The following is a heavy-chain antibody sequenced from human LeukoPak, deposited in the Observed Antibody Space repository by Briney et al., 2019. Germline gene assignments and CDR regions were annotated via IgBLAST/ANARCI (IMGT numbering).Heavy chain of an antibody. J-gene: IGHJ4*02. Sequence: GGSLRLSCAASGFTFSDYYMSWIRQAPGKGLEWVSFISRSGSTIHYADSVKGRFTISRDNAKNSLYLQMNSLRAEDTAVYYCARDHATYYYDSSGYYDYWGQGTLVTVSS. CDR3: ARDHATYYYDSSGYYDY. V-gene: IGHV3-11*04. D-gene: IGHD3-22*01. CDR2: ISRSGSTI. CDR1: GFTFSDYY.